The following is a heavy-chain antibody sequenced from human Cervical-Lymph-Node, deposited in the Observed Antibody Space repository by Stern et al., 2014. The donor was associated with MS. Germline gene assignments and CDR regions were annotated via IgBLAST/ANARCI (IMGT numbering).Heavy chain of an antibody. V-gene: IGHV3-30*01. J-gene: IGHJ6*02. Sequence: VQLVESGGGVVQPGRSLRLSCAASGFTFSNYAMHWVRQAPGMGLEWVAVISYDGTNKYYADSVKGRFTISRDNSKNTLYLQMNSLILEDTAVYFCASLGGYLYSFSLMDVWGQGTTVTVSS. CDR1: GFTFSNYA. D-gene: IGHD2-15*01. CDR2: ISYDGTNK. CDR3: ASLGGYLYSFSLMDV.